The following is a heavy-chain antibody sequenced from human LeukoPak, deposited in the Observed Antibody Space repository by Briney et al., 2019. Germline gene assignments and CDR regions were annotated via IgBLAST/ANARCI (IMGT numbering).Heavy chain of an antibody. CDR3: AKIGSTFYYYMDV. V-gene: IGHV3-23*01. D-gene: IGHD2/OR15-2a*01. CDR2: ITGSDFTT. CDR1: GFTFSSYA. Sequence: GGSLRLSCAASGFTFSSYAMNWVRQAPGKGLEWVSSITGSDFTTYYADSVKGRFTISRDNSKNTLYLQMNSLRAEDTAVYYCAKIGSTFYYYMDVWSKGTTVTVSS. J-gene: IGHJ6*03.